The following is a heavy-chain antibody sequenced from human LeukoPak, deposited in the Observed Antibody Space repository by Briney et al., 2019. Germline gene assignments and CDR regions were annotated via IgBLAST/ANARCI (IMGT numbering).Heavy chain of an antibody. J-gene: IGHJ4*02. Sequence: GGSLKISCKGSGYSFTSYWIGWVRQMPGKGLEWMGIIYPGDSDTRYSPSFQGQVTISADKSISTAYLQWSSLKASDTAMYYRARLYQVQLWLLDYWGQGTLVTVSS. CDR3: ARLYQVQLWLLDY. CDR1: GYSFTSYW. D-gene: IGHD5-18*01. CDR2: IYPGDSDT. V-gene: IGHV5-51*01.